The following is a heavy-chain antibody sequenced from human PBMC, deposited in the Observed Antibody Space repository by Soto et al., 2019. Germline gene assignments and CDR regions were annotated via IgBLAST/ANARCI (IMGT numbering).Heavy chain of an antibody. CDR1: GFTFRTYG. Sequence: QVQLVESGGGVVQPGRSLRLSCAASGFTFRTYGMHWVRQAPGKGLEWLAVISNTGINKYYADSVKGRFTISRDNSRDTLFLQMNSLRAEDTAVYYCARDGANSSSWYFDLWGRGTQVIVSS. D-gene: IGHD6-13*01. J-gene: IGHJ2*01. CDR2: ISNTGINK. CDR3: ARDGANSSSWYFDL. V-gene: IGHV3-30*03.